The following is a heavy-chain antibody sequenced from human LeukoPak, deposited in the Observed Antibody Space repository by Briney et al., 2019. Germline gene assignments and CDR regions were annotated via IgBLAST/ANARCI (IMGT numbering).Heavy chain of an antibody. Sequence: GGSLRLSRAASRFTFSSYWMSWVRQAPGKGLEWVANIKQDGSEKYYVDSVKGRFAISRDNAKNSLYLQMNSLRAEDTAVYYCARTVRTMVRGVITMQIDYWGQGTLVTVSS. J-gene: IGHJ4*02. D-gene: IGHD3-10*01. CDR2: IKQDGSEK. V-gene: IGHV3-7*01. CDR1: RFTFSSYW. CDR3: ARTVRTMVRGVITMQIDY.